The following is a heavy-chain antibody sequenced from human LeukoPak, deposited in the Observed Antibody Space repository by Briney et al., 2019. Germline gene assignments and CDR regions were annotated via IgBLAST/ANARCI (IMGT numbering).Heavy chain of an antibody. D-gene: IGHD5-12*01. CDR3: ASGLVATVFDY. CDR2: IYYSGST. Sequence: SETLSLTCTVSGGSISSYYWSWIRQPPGKGLEWIGYIYYSGSTNYNPSLKSRVTISVDTSKSQFSLKLSSVTAADTAVYYCASGLVATVFDYWGQGTLVTVSS. J-gene: IGHJ4*02. CDR1: GGSISSYY. V-gene: IGHV4-59*08.